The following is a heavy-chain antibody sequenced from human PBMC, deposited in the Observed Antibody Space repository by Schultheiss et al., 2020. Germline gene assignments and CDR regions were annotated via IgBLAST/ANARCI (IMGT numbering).Heavy chain of an antibody. V-gene: IGHV4-31*03. CDR3: ARDAGYYDSSGSAFDI. CDR1: GGSISSGGYY. D-gene: IGHD3-22*01. Sequence: SETLSLTCTVSGGSISSGGYYWSWIRQHPGKGLEWIGYIYYSGSTYYNPSLKSRVTISVDTSKNQFSLKLSSVTAADTAVYYCARDAGYYDSSGSAFDIWGQGTMGTVSS. J-gene: IGHJ3*02. CDR2: IYYSGST.